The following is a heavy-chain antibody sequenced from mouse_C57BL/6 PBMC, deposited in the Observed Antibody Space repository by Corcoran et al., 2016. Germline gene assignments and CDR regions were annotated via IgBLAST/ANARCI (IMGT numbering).Heavy chain of an antibody. CDR3: VRTDYDGSWFAY. Sequence: QIQLVQSGPELKKPGETVKISCKASGYTFTTYGMSWVKQAPGKGLKWMGWINTYSGVPTYADDFKGRFAFSLETSASTAYLQINNLKNEDTATYFCVRTDYDGSWFAYWGQGTLVTVSA. CDR1: GYTFTTYG. V-gene: IGHV9-3*01. J-gene: IGHJ3*01. CDR2: INTYSGVP. D-gene: IGHD2-4*01.